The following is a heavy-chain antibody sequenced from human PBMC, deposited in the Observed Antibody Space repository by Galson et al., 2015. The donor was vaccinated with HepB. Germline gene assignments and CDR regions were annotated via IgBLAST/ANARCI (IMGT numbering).Heavy chain of an antibody. J-gene: IGHJ3*01. CDR2: ISWNSGSI. CDR3: AKEGGQMGNRGFDV. V-gene: IGHV3-9*01. Sequence: SLRLSCAASGFTFDDYAMHWVRQAPGKGLEWVSRISWNSGSIHYADSVKGRFTISRDNAKNSLNLQMNSLRPDDTALYYCAKEGGQMGNRGFDVWGQGTVVTVSS. CDR1: GFTFDDYA. D-gene: IGHD7-27*01.